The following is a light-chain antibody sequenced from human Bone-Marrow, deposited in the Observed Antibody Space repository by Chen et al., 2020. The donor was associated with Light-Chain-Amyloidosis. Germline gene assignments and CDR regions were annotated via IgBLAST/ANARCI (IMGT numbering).Light chain of an antibody. CDR1: DLPTKY. Sequence: SYELTQPPSVSVSPGQTARITCSGDDLPTKYAYWYKQKPGQAPVLVIHRDTERPSGISERFSVSSSGTTATLTISGGQAEDEADYHCQSADSSGTYEVIFGGGTKLTVL. CDR3: QSADSSGTYEVI. V-gene: IGLV3-25*03. J-gene: IGLJ2*01. CDR2: RDT.